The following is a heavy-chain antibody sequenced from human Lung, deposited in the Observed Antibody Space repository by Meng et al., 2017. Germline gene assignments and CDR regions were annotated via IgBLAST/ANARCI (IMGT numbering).Heavy chain of an antibody. J-gene: IGHJ4*02. CDR2: INTDGSST. CDR1: GFTFSTYW. CDR3: GRSDGYIRD. Sequence: EVQLVESGGGLVQPGVSLRLSCAASGFTFSTYWMHWARQAPGKGLVWVSHINTDGSSTNYADSVKGRFTISRDNAKNTLYLQMNSLRAEDTAVYYCGRSDGYIRDWGQGTLVTVSS. D-gene: IGHD5-24*01. V-gene: IGHV3-74*01.